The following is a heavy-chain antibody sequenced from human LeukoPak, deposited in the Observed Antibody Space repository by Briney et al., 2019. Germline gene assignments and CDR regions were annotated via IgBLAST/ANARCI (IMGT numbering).Heavy chain of an antibody. CDR3: ARDKGNWNDEFYFDY. D-gene: IGHD1-1*01. CDR2: IYYSGST. J-gene: IGHJ4*02. CDR1: GGSISSSTYS. V-gene: IGHV4-39*07. Sequence: PSETLSLTCTVSGGSISSSTYSWGWIRQPPGKGLEWIGNIYYSGSTFYNPSLKSRVTISLDTSKNQFSLKLSSVTAADTAVYYCARDKGNWNDEFYFDYWGQGTLVTVSS.